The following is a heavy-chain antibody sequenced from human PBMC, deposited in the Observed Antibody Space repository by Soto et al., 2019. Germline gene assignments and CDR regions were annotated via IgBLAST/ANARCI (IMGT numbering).Heavy chain of an antibody. CDR2: ISGSGGST. D-gene: IGHD6-25*01. J-gene: IGHJ6*02. Sequence: GGSLRLSCAASGFTFSSYAMSWVRQAPGKGLEWVSAISGSGGSTYYADSVKGRFTISRDNTKNTLYLQMNSLRAEDMDVYYCAKVFVSSGYYYYYGMDVWGQGTTVTVSS. CDR1: GFTFSSYA. V-gene: IGHV3-23*01. CDR3: AKVFVSSGYYYYYGMDV.